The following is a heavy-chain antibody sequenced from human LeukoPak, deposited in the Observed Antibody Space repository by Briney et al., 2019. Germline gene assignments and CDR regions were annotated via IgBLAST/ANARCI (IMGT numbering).Heavy chain of an antibody. CDR1: RFTFISDE. CDR3: ARDWVVATIRVVRRDTRSHDY. J-gene: IGHJ4*02. Sequence: PGGSLRLSCAASRFTFISDEMVWVRQAPGEGLEWVSYIGSGGNNKYYADSVKGRFTISRDSAKNSLYLQMNSLRAEDTAVYYCARDWVVATIRVVRRDTRSHDYWGQGTLVTVSS. V-gene: IGHV3-48*03. CDR2: IGSGGNNK. D-gene: IGHD5-12*01.